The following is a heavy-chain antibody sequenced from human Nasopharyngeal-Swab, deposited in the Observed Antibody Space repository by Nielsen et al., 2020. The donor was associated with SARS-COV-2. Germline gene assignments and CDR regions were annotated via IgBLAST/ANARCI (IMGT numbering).Heavy chain of an antibody. D-gene: IGHD2-15*01. CDR3: AKDLVGSFDY. V-gene: IGHV3-23*01. CDR2: ISGNGVNT. Sequence: GGSLRLSCAASGFTFSSYAMSWVRQAPGRGLEWVSGISGNGVNTYYADSVKGRFTISRDNSKNTLYLQMNSLRAEDTAVYYCAKDLVGSFDYWGQGTLVTVSS. J-gene: IGHJ4*02. CDR1: GFTFSSYA.